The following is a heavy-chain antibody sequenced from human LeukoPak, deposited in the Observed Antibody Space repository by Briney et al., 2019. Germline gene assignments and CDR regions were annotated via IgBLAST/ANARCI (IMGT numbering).Heavy chain of an antibody. V-gene: IGHV3-15*01. J-gene: IGHJ4*02. CDR2: IKSKTDGGTT. Sequence: GGSLRLSCAASGFTFGSYAMSWVRQAPGKGLEWVGRIKSKTDGGTTDYAAPVKGRFTISRDDSKNTLYLQMNSLKTEDTAVYYCTTEIDYGDVHWGQGTLVTVSS. CDR1: GFTFGSYA. D-gene: IGHD4-17*01. CDR3: TTEIDYGDVH.